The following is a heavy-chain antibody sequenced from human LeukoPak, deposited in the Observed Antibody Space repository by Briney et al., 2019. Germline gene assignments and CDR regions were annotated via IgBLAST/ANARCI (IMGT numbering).Heavy chain of an antibody. CDR1: GGSISSSSYY. V-gene: IGHV4-39*01. D-gene: IGHD3-3*01. CDR2: IYYSGST. J-gene: IGHJ4*02. CDR3: ASAGLRFLEWLSGAFDY. Sequence: SETLSLTCTVSGGSISSSSYYWGWIRQPPGKGLEWIGSIYYSGSTYYNPSLKSRVTISVDTSKNQFSLKLSSATAADTAVYYCASAGLRFLEWLSGAFDYWGQGTLVTVSS.